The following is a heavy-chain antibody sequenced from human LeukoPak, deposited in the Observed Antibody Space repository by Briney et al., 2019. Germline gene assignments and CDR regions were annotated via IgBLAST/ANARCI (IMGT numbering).Heavy chain of an antibody. CDR1: GYTFTSYY. J-gene: IGHJ6*02. Sequence: ASVKVSCKASGYTFTSYYMHWVRQAPGQGLEWMGIINPSGGSTSYAQKFQGRVTMTRDTSTSAVYMELSSLRSEDTAVYYCARESSSVAGTGTTYYYGMDVWGQGTTVTVSS. D-gene: IGHD6-19*01. CDR3: ARESSSVAGTGTTYYYGMDV. V-gene: IGHV1-46*01. CDR2: INPSGGST.